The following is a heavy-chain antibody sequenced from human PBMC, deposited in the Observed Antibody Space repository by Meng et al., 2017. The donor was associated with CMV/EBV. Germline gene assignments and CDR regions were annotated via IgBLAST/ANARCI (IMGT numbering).Heavy chain of an antibody. V-gene: IGHV4-39*01. CDR3: ARQKPATIAARPLLYYYGMDV. Sequence: GSLRLSCTVSGGSISSSSYYWGWIRQPPGKGLEWIGSIYYSGSTYYNPSLKSRVTISVDTSKNQFSLKLSSVTAADTAVYYCARQKPATIAARPLLYYYGMDVWGQGTTVTVSS. J-gene: IGHJ6*02. D-gene: IGHD6-6*01. CDR1: GGSISSSSYY. CDR2: IYYSGST.